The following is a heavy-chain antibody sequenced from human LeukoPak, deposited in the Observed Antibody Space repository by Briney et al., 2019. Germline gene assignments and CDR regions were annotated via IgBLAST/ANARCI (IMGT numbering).Heavy chain of an antibody. CDR3: ASKIGRWALDI. CDR2: INTNTGNP. Sequence: ASVKVSCKASGYSFTNYAMNWVRQAPGQGLEWMGWINTNTGNPTYAQGFTGRFVFSLDTSVSTAYLQISSLKAEDTAVYYCASKIGRWALDIWGQGTMITISS. CDR1: GYSFTNYA. V-gene: IGHV7-4-1*02. D-gene: IGHD4-23*01. J-gene: IGHJ3*02.